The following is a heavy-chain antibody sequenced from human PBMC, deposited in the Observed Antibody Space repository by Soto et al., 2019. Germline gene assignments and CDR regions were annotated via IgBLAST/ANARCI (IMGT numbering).Heavy chain of an antibody. J-gene: IGHJ4*02. CDR2: INPNNGDT. CDR3: ARESRGGLDY. CDR1: GYSFTDYF. D-gene: IGHD3-10*01. V-gene: IGHV1-2*02. Sequence: GXSVKVSCNASGYSFTDYFMHWVRQAPGQGLEWMGWINPNNGDTNYAQKFQGRVTMTRDTSISSAYMELNSLTSDDTAVFYCARESRGGLDYWGLGTLVTVSS.